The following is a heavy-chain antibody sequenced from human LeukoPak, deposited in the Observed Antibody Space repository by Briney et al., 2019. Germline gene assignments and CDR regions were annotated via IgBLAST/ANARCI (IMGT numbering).Heavy chain of an antibody. J-gene: IGHJ5*02. CDR3: AKSLGTHVISGP. CDR2: ISYDGSNK. V-gene: IGHV3-30-3*02. CDR1: GFTFSSYA. Sequence: PGGSLRLSCAASGFTFSSYAMHWVRQAPGKGLEWVAVISYDGSNKYYADSVKGRFTISRDNSKNTLYLQMNSLRAEDTAVYYCAKSLGTHVISGPWGQGTLVTVSS. D-gene: IGHD7-27*01.